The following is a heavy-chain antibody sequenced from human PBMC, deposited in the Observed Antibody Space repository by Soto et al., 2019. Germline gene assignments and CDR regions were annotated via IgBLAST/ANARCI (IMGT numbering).Heavy chain of an antibody. CDR2: IDPRSGGT. J-gene: IGHJ4*02. Sequence: AAVKVSCKVSGYPFTTYYIHWVGQAPGQGLEWMGWIDPRSGGTVYEQKFQGRVTMTRDTSISTVYMDLSGLTSDDTALYYCATDDYGIFHYWGQGSLVTVSS. CDR1: GYPFTTYY. CDR3: ATDDYGIFHY. V-gene: IGHV1-2*02. D-gene: IGHD3-10*01.